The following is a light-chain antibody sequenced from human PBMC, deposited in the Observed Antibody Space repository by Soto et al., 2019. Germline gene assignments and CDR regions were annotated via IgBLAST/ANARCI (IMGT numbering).Light chain of an antibody. CDR2: VAS. CDR3: QQYGGSPQT. CDR1: QIVSNY. V-gene: IGKV3-20*01. J-gene: IGKJ1*01. Sequence: EIVLTQSPGTLSLSPGERATLSCRASQIVSNYLAWYQQKPGQAPRLLIYVASSRATGIPDRFSGSGSGTDFTLTISRLEPEDFAVYYCQQYGGSPQTFGQGTKVDIK.